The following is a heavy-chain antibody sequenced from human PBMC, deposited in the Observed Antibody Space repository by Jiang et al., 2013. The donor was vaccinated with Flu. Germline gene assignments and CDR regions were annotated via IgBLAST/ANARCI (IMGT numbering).Heavy chain of an antibody. V-gene: IGHV4-31*02. D-gene: IGHD1-14*01. CDR1: GYY. Sequence: GYYWSWIRQHPGRAWSGLGTSITWEHLLQPSLKSRVTISVDTSKNQFSLKLSSVTAADTAVYYCATSFKTDYYYYGMDVWGQGTTVTVSS. CDR3: ATSFKTDYYYYGMDV. CDR2: SITWEH. J-gene: IGHJ6*02.